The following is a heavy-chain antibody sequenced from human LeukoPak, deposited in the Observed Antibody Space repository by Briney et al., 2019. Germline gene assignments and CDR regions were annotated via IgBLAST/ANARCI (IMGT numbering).Heavy chain of an antibody. CDR2: ISGSGGTT. Sequence: GGSLRLSCAASGFTFNNYAMNWVRQAPGKGLEWVSVISGSGGTTYYADSVKGRFTISRDNSKNTLYLQMNGLRAEDTAVYYCAKYSGYENFDYWGQGTLVTVSS. CDR1: GFTFNNYA. V-gene: IGHV3-23*01. D-gene: IGHD5-12*01. CDR3: AKYSGYENFDY. J-gene: IGHJ4*02.